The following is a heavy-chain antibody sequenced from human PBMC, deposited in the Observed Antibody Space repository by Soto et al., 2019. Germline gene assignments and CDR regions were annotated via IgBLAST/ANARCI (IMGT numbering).Heavy chain of an antibody. J-gene: IGHJ6*02. D-gene: IGHD2-8*02. V-gene: IGHV3-30*04. CDR3: ARERTSFLERILRGLDV. CDR2: VSNDGMKT. CDR1: GFNFSHFA. Sequence: QEQLVDSGGGVVQPGKALRLSCVASGFNFSHFAVHWVRQAPGKGLEWVAVVSNDGMKTSFADSVKGRFSFSRDNSKSTVYLQMNNLGADDTAVYYCARERTSFLERILRGLDVWGRGTTVTVSS.